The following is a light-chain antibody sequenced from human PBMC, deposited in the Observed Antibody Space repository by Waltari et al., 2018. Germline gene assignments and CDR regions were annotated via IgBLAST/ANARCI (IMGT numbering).Light chain of an antibody. CDR3: AAWDDSLSGPV. Sequence: QSVLTQPPSASEAARKSVTISCSGSSPNIGGNSVSWYQQVPGTAPKLLIYYNDQRPSGVSDRFSGSKSGTSASLAISGLQTEDEADYYCAAWDDSLSGPVFGSGTKLTVL. CDR1: SPNIGGNS. J-gene: IGLJ6*01. V-gene: IGLV1-47*02. CDR2: YND.